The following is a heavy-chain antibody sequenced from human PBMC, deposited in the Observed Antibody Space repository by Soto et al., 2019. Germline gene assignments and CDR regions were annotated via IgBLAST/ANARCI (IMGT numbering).Heavy chain of an antibody. J-gene: IGHJ4*02. CDR3: SRGLITGSHYSGGWYYFDS. Sequence: SETLSLTCAVYGESFSGYIWTWIRQTPGKGLQWIGQINHSESASYNPSLKSRVTISLQTSNNQFSLELSSVTAADTAVYFCSRGLITGSHYSGGWYYFDSWGQGTQVTVSS. V-gene: IGHV4-34*01. CDR1: GESFSGYI. D-gene: IGHD6-19*01. CDR2: INHSESA.